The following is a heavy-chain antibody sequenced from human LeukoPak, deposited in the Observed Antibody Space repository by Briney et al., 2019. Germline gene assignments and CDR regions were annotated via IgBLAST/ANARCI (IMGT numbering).Heavy chain of an antibody. V-gene: IGHV4-34*01. D-gene: IGHD2-2*01. Sequence: ASETLSLTCTVSGGSISSYYWSWIRQPPGKGLEWIGEINHSGSTNYNPSLKSRVTISVDTSKNQFSLKLSSVTAADTAVYYCARGGWGYCSSTSCRMFDYWGQGTLVTVSS. CDR2: INHSGST. CDR3: ARGGWGYCSSTSCRMFDY. CDR1: GGSISSYY. J-gene: IGHJ4*02.